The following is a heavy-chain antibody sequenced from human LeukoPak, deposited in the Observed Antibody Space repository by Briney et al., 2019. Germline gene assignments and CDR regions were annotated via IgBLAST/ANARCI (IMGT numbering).Heavy chain of an antibody. D-gene: IGHD6-13*01. V-gene: IGHV3-23*01. CDR1: GFTFSSYS. CDR3: AKAENDIRTVEAANDP. Sequence: GGSLRLSCAASGFTFSSYSMNWVRQAPGKGLEWVSAISGSGGNTYYADSVKGRFTISRDKSKNSLYLQMNSLRAEDTAVYYCAKAENDIRTVEAANDPWGQGTLVTVSS. CDR2: ISGSGGNT. J-gene: IGHJ5*02.